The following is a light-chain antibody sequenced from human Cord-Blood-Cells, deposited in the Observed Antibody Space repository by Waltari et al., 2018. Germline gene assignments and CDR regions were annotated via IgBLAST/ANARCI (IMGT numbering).Light chain of an antibody. CDR1: SSDVGRYNL. J-gene: IGLJ2*01. CDR2: EGS. V-gene: IGLV2-23*01. CDR3: CSYAGSSTLV. Sequence: QSALTQPASVSGSPGQSIPLPCPGTSSDVGRYNLVSWYQQHPGKAPKLMIYEGSKRPSGVSNRFSGSKSGNTASLTISGLQAEDEADYYCCSYAGSSTLVFGGGTKLTVL.